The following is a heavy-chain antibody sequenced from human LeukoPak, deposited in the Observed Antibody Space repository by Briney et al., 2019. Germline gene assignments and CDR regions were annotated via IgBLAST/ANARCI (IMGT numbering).Heavy chain of an antibody. V-gene: IGHV4-31*03. J-gene: IGHJ4*02. CDR1: GGSITSGGFY. CDR2: IYSSGTT. CDR3: ARERFDTGGHRLLDS. D-gene: IGHD2-8*02. Sequence: TLSLTCTVSGGSITSGGFYWSWIRQHPRKGLEWIGLIYSSGTTYFNPSLSSRVSISVDTSKYQFSLKLSSVTAADTAVYYCARERFDTGGHRLLDSWGQGTLVTVSS.